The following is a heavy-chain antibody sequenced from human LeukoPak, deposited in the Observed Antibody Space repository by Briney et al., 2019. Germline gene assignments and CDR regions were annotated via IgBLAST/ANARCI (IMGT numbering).Heavy chain of an antibody. Sequence: ASVKVSCKASGYTFTSYGISWVRQAPGQGLEWMGWISAYNGNTNYAQKLQGRVTMTTDTSTSTAYMELSSLRSEDTAVYYCARDVGTAMAFDYWGQGTLVTVSS. J-gene: IGHJ4*02. V-gene: IGHV1-18*01. D-gene: IGHD5-18*01. CDR3: ARDVGTAMAFDY. CDR1: GYTFTSYG. CDR2: ISAYNGNT.